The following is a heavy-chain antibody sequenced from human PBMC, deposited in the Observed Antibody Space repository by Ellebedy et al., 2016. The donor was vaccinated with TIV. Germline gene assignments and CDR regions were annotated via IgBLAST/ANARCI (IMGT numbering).Heavy chain of an antibody. CDR3: ASGGYQVLSD. D-gene: IGHD2/OR15-2a*01. Sequence: SKTLSLTXTPPSGSISTSYWHWARKPPGKGLEWTGYVYSSGSTEYNPSLKSRVSISVDTSRNQFSLKLSSVTAADTATYYCASGGYQVLSDWGPGAPVSVSS. J-gene: IGHJ4*02. CDR2: VYSSGST. V-gene: IGHV4-59*13. CDR1: SGSISTSY.